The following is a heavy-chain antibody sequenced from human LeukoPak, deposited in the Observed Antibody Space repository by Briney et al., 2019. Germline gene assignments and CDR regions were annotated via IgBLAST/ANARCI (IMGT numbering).Heavy chain of an antibody. CDR3: ARSVAARDYYYYYMDV. D-gene: IGHD6-6*01. V-gene: IGHV1-69*13. CDR1: GGTFSSYA. J-gene: IGHJ6*03. Sequence: SVKVSCKASGGTFSSYAISWVRQAPGQGLEWMGGIIPIFGTANYAQKFQGRVTITADESTSTAYMELSSLRSEDTAVYYCARSVAARDYYYYYMDVWGKGTTVTVSS. CDR2: IIPIFGTA.